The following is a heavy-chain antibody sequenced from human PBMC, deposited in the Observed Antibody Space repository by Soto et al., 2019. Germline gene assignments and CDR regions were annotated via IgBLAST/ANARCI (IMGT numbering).Heavy chain of an antibody. Sequence: PSETLSLTCAVSGGSISSSNWWSWVRQPPGKGLEWIGEIYHSGSTNYNPSLKSRVTILVDKSKNQFSLNLSSVTAADTAVYYCAKITMIRGVLMVDYWGQGTLVTVS. J-gene: IGHJ4*02. CDR2: IYHSGST. V-gene: IGHV4-4*02. CDR1: GGSISSSNW. D-gene: IGHD3-10*01. CDR3: AKITMIRGVLMVDY.